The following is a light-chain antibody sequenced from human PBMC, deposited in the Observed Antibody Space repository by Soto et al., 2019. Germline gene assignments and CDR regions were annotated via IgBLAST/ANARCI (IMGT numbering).Light chain of an antibody. CDR2: AAS. J-gene: IGKJ1*01. CDR3: QQYGSSPWT. CDR1: QSVRGTY. V-gene: IGKV3-20*01. Sequence: EIVLTQSPGTLSLSPGDRATLSCRASQSVRGTYLAWYQQKPGQAPRLVIYAASTRATGIPDRFSGSVSGTDSTLTISRLEPEDFAVYYCQQYGSSPWTFGQGTKVDIK.